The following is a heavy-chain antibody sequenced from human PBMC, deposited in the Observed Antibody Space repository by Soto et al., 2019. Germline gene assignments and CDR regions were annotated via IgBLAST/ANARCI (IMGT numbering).Heavy chain of an antibody. CDR3: ARLRGHCSGGSCYSPGSYYYYGMDV. CDR1: GGSISGSYYY. Sequence: SETLSLTCAVSGGSISGSYYYWGWLRQSPGKGPEWIGSVFYTGFTSYNPSLESRVTISVDTSKNQFSLKLSSVTAADTAVYYCARLRGHCSGGSCYSPGSYYYYGMDVWGQGTTVTVSS. V-gene: IGHV4-39*07. CDR2: VFYTGFT. J-gene: IGHJ6*02. D-gene: IGHD2-15*01.